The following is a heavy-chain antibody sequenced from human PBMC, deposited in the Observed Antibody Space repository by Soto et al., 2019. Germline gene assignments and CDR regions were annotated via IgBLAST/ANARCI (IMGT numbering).Heavy chain of an antibody. D-gene: IGHD6-13*01. CDR2: INTGNGDT. CDR1: GYTFTDYA. J-gene: IGHJ6*03. Sequence: QVQLVQSGAEVKKPGASVKVSCTASGYTFTDYAMHWVRQAPGRGLDWMGWINTGNGDTQYSQKFQGRVTITRDTSASTAYMDLSSLRSEDTAVYYCASSLAAAPAYYYYYMDVWGKGTTVTVSS. V-gene: IGHV1-3*04. CDR3: ASSLAAAPAYYYYYMDV.